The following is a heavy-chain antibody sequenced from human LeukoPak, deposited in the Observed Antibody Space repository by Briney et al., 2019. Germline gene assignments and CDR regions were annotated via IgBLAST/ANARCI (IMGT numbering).Heavy chain of an antibody. CDR2: IYYSGST. CDR1: GGSISSYY. CDR3: ARSASSTSRSAFDI. V-gene: IGHV4-59*01. J-gene: IGHJ3*02. Sequence: SETLSLTCTVSGGSISSYYWGWIRQPPGKGLEWIGYIYYSGSTNYNPSLKSRVTISVDTSKNQFSLKLSSVTAADTAVYYCARSASSTSRSAFDIWGQGTRVTASS.